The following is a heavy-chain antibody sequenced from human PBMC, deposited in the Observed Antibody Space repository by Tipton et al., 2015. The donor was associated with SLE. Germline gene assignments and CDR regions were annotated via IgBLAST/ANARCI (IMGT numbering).Heavy chain of an antibody. CDR1: GGSIDSSSYF. CDR3: ATLPLRYFDWLFG. D-gene: IGHD3-9*01. V-gene: IGHV4-39*01. J-gene: IGHJ4*02. Sequence: TLSLTCTVSGGSIDSSSYFWGWIRQPPGKGLEWIGSIYYSGSTHYNPSLKSRVTISVDTSKNQFSLILSSVTAADTAVYYCATLPLRYFDWLFGWGQGTLVTVSS. CDR2: IYYSGST.